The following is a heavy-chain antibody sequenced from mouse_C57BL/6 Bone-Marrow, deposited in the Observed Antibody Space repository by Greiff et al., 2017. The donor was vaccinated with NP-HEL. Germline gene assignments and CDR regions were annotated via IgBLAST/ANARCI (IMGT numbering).Heavy chain of an antibody. V-gene: IGHV1-55*01. CDR1: GYTFTSYW. J-gene: IGHJ2*01. Sequence: QVQLQQPGAELVKPGASVKMSCKASGYTFTSYWITWVKQRPGQGLERIGDIYPGSGSTNYNEKFKSKATLTVDTSSSTAYMQLSSLTSEDSAVYYCARPSTVVASGDYWGQGTTLTVSS. CDR3: ARPSTVVASGDY. D-gene: IGHD1-1*01. CDR2: IYPGSGST.